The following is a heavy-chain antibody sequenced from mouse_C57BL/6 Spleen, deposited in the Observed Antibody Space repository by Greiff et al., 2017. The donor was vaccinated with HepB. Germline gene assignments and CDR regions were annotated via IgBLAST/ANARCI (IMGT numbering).Heavy chain of an antibody. D-gene: IGHD2-12*01. CDR3: ARGDSHYYAMDY. J-gene: IGHJ4*01. CDR1: GYTFTDYY. Sequence: VQLQQSGAELVRPGASVKLSCKASGYTFTDYYINWVKQRPGQGLEWIARIYPGSGNTYYNEKFKGKATLTAEKSSSTAYMQLSSLTSEDSAVYFCARGDSHYYAMDYWGQGTSVTVSS. V-gene: IGHV1-76*01. CDR2: IYPGSGNT.